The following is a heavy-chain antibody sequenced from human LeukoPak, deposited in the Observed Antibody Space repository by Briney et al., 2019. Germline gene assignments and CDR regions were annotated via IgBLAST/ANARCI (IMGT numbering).Heavy chain of an antibody. CDR2: INWNGGST. J-gene: IGHJ4*02. Sequence: GGSLRLACAASGFTFDDYGMSWVRQAPGKGLEWVSGINWNGGSTGYADSVKGRFTISRDNAKNSLYLQMNSLRAEDTALYYCARGAVGAGEITNYFDYWGQGTLVTVSS. D-gene: IGHD1-26*01. CDR1: GFTFDDYG. CDR3: ARGAVGAGEITNYFDY. V-gene: IGHV3-20*04.